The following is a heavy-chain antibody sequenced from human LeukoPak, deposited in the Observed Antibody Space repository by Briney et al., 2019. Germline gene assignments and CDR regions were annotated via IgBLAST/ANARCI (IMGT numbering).Heavy chain of an antibody. CDR1: GFTFSTYE. Sequence: GGSLRLSCAASGFTFSTYEMNWVRQAPGKGLEWVSYISRSGSTIYYADSVKGRFTISRDNAKNSLYLQMNSLKVEDTAVYYCGSGGAVDGPFQDWGQGTLGPVSS. CDR2: ISRSGSTI. J-gene: IGHJ1*01. D-gene: IGHD3-16*01. V-gene: IGHV3-48*03. CDR3: GSGGAVDGPFQD.